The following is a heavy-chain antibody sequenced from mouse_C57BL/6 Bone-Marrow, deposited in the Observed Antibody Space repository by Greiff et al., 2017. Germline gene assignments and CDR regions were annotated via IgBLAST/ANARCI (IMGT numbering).Heavy chain of an antibody. D-gene: IGHD1-1*01. J-gene: IGHJ1*03. V-gene: IGHV1-22*01. CDR3: ARCYDSLWYFGV. CDR2: INPNNGGT. Sequence: EVKLVESGPELVKPGASVKMSCKASGYTFTDYNMHWVKQSHGKSLGWIGYINPNNGGTSYHQKFKGKATLTVNKSSSTAYVELRSRTSEDSAVYYCARCYDSLWYFGVWGTGTTVTVSS. CDR1: GYTFTDYN.